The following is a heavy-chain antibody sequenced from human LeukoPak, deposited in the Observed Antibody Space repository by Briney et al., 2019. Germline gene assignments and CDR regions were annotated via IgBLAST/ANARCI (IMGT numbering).Heavy chain of an antibody. J-gene: IGHJ4*02. CDR2: INPNSGGT. V-gene: IGHV1-2*02. Sequence: ASVKVSCKASGYTFTGYYMHWVRQARGQGLEWMGWINPNSGGTNYAQKFQGRVTMTRDTSTSTVYMELSSLRSEDTAVYYCAREGQRHYFDYWGQGTLVTVSS. CDR3: AREGQRHYFDY. CDR1: GYTFTGYY.